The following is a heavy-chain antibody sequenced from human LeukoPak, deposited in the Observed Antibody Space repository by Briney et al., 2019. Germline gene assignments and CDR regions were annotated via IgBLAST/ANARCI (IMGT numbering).Heavy chain of an antibody. CDR2: INADGSRT. D-gene: IGHD1-14*01. CDR1: GFTFSTYE. J-gene: IGHJ4*02. V-gene: IGHV3-74*01. Sequence: GGSLRLSCAASGFTFSTYEMHWVRQAPGKGLVWVSRINADGSRTGYADSVKGRFTFSRDNARNTLYLQMNSLRAEDTAVYYCARDPPRRYDYWGQGTLVTVSS. CDR3: ARDPPRRYDY.